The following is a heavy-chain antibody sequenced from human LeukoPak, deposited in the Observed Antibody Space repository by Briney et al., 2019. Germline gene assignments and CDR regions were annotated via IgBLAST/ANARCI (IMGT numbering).Heavy chain of an antibody. V-gene: IGHV3-48*03. CDR3: GRGPYASGGFFSGGYYYYMDV. J-gene: IGHJ6*03. CDR2: ISNSGSTI. CDR1: GGSISSYY. D-gene: IGHD3-10*01. Sequence: LSLTCSVSGGSISSYYWSWVRQAPGKGLEWVSYISNSGSTIYYADSVKGRFTISRDNAKNSLYLQMNSLRAEDTAVYYCGRGPYASGGFFSGGYYYYMDVWGKGTTVTISS.